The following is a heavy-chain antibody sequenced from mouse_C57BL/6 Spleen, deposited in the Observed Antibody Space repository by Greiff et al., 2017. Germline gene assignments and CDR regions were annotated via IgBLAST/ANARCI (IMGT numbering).Heavy chain of an antibody. CDR1: GYTFTSYD. V-gene: IGHV1-85*01. D-gene: IGHD2-1*01. CDR3: SRSLYGNYPSWFAY. J-gene: IGHJ3*01. Sequence: VQLQQSGPELVKPGASVKLSCKASGYTFTSYDINWVKQRPGPGLAWIGLIYPRVGSTKYNEKFKGKATLTVDTSSSKAYMELHSLTSEDSAVYFCSRSLYGNYPSWFAYWGQGTLVTVSA. CDR2: IYPRVGST.